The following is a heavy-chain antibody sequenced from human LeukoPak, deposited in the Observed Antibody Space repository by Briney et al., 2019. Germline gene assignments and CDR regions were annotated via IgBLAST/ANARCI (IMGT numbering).Heavy chain of an antibody. CDR1: GFTFSSYA. D-gene: IGHD3-22*01. J-gene: IGHJ4*02. Sequence: GRSLRLSCAASGFTFSSYAMHWVRQAPGKGLEWVAVISYDGSNKYYADSVKGRFTISRDNSKNTLYLQMNSLRAEDTAVYYCARVYTMIVVALDYWGQGTLITVSS. V-gene: IGHV3-30-3*01. CDR3: ARVYTMIVVALDY. CDR2: ISYDGSNK.